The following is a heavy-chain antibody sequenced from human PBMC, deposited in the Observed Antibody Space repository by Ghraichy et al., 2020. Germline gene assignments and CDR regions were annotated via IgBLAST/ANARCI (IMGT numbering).Heavy chain of an antibody. V-gene: IGHV3-30-3*01. CDR2: ISNDGSNK. CDR3: ARDPQQLAFDY. J-gene: IGHJ4*02. Sequence: GGSLRLSCAASGFTFSSYAMHWVRQAPGKGLEWVAVISNDGSNKYYADSVKGRFTISRDNSKNTLYLQMNSLRAEDTAVYYCARDPQQLAFDYWGQGTLVTVSS. CDR1: GFTFSSYA. D-gene: IGHD6-13*01.